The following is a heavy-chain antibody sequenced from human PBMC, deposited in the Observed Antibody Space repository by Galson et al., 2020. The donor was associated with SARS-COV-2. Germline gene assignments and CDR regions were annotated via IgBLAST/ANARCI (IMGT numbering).Heavy chain of an antibody. D-gene: IGHD2-15*01. Sequence: ASETLSLTCSVSGDSVSSGSYYWSWVRQPPGKGLELLGYIYSTGSANYNPSLRGRVTISLDTSKNQFSLQVSSVTAADTAVYYCARTVAAFVFFDQWGQGTLVTVSS. CDR1: GDSVSSGSYY. CDR2: IYSTGSA. V-gene: IGHV4-61*01. J-gene: IGHJ4*02. CDR3: ARTVAAFVFFDQ.